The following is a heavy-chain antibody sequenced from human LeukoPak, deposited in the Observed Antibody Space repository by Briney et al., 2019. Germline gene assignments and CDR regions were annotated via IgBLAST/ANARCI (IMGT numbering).Heavy chain of an antibody. CDR1: GFTFSNYG. CDR2: IWYDGSNK. CDR3: ARGDGTVTTDN. J-gene: IGHJ4*02. D-gene: IGHD4-17*01. Sequence: GGSLRLSCAASGFTFSNYGMHWVRQAPGKGLDWVAVIWYDGSNKYYADSVKGRFTISRDSSKNTLYLQMNSLRVEDTAVYYCARGDGTVTTDNWGQGTLVTVSS. V-gene: IGHV3-33*01.